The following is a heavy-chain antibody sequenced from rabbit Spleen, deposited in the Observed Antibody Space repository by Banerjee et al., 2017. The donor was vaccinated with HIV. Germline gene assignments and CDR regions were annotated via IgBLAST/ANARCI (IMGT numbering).Heavy chain of an antibody. CDR3: ARDGNGYTAYDL. Sequence: QEQLVESGGSLVKPGASLTLTCTASGFSFSSSYYMCWVRQAPGKGLEWIACINAGSSGSTYYASWAKGRFTITRSTSLNTVTLQLNSLTAADTATYFCARDGNGYTAYDLWGPGTLVTVS. D-gene: IGHD7-1*01. V-gene: IGHV1S45*01. CDR2: INAGSSGST. CDR1: GFSFSSSYY. J-gene: IGHJ6*01.